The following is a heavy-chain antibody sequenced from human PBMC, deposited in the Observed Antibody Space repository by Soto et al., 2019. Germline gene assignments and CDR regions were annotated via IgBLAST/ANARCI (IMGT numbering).Heavy chain of an antibody. CDR1: GYNFISHY. Sequence: QVLLVQSGAEVTRPGASLKVSCKASGYNFISHYIHWVRQAPGQGLEWMGFINPSGDSTTHTQNFQGRLRLTRDTSTTTVYMELCGLRSEDAAVYYCARDYLSSKSSLSYFDYWGKGTLVTVSS. CDR2: INPSGDST. CDR3: ARDYLSSKSSLSYFDY. D-gene: IGHD2-2*01. J-gene: IGHJ4*02. V-gene: IGHV1-46*01.